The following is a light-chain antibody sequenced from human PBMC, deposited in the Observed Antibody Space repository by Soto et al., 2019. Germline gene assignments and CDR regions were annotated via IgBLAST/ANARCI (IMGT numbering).Light chain of an antibody. CDR3: QQYKNWPSYT. CDR1: QSVSSN. CDR2: GAS. Sequence: EIVMTQSPATLSVSPGERATLSCRASQSVSSNLAWYQQNPGQAPRLLIYGASTRATGIPARFSGSGSGTEFPLTISSLQSEDFAVYYCQQYKNWPSYTFGQGTKLEIK. V-gene: IGKV3-15*01. J-gene: IGKJ2*01.